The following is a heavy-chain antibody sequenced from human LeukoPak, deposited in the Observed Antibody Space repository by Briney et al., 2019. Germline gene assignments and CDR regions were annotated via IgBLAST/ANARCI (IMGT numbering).Heavy chain of an antibody. CDR3: ARLRTFDY. J-gene: IGHJ4*02. V-gene: IGHV3-7*03. CDR2: IKQAGSEK. D-gene: IGHD1-14*01. Sequence: PGGSLRRSCAASGFTFSNYWMSWVRQAPGKGLEWVANIKQAGSEKYYVDFVKGRFTISRDNAKNSLYLQMNSLRAEDTAVYYCARLRTFDYWGQGTLVAVSS. CDR1: GFTFSNYW.